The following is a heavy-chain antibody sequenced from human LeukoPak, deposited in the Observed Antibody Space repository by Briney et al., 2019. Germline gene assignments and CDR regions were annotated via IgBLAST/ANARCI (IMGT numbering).Heavy chain of an antibody. CDR3: AREGFEVVTAIVRVYYYGMDV. Sequence: ASVKVSCKASGYTFTSYGISWVRQAPGQGLEWMGWIGAYNGNTNYAQKLQGRVTMTTDTSTSTAYMELRSLRSDDTAVYYCAREGFEVVTAIVRVYYYGMDVWGQGTTVTVSS. J-gene: IGHJ6*02. D-gene: IGHD2-21*02. V-gene: IGHV1-18*01. CDR2: IGAYNGNT. CDR1: GYTFTSYG.